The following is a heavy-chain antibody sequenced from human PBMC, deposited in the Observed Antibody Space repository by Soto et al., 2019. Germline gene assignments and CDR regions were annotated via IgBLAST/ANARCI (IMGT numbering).Heavy chain of an antibody. J-gene: IGHJ6*03. D-gene: IGHD3-3*01. CDR1: GFTFSSYA. CDR3: AKGALTIFGVVTGFYYYMDV. Sequence: PGGSLRLSCAASGFTFSSYAMSWVRQAPGKGLEWVSAISGSGGSTYYADSVKGRFTISRDNSKNTLYLQMNSLRAEDTAVYYCAKGALTIFGVVTGFYYYMDVWGKGTTVTVSS. CDR2: ISGSGGST. V-gene: IGHV3-23*01.